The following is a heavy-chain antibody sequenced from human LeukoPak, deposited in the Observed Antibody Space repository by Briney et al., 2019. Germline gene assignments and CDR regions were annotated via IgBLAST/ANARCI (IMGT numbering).Heavy chain of an antibody. CDR3: AKGGTEIDY. V-gene: IGHV3-30*02. CDR1: GFTFSSYG. D-gene: IGHD2-15*01. Sequence: GGSLRLSCVASGFTFSSYGMHWVRQAPGKGLEWVAVIQYDGSEKYYADSVKGRFTISRDNSKNTLDLQMNSLRAGDTAVYYCAKGGTEIDYWGQGTLVTVSS. CDR2: IQYDGSEK. J-gene: IGHJ4*02.